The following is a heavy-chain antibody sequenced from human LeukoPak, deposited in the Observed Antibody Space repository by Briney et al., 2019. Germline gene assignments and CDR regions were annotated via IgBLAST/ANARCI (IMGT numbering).Heavy chain of an antibody. J-gene: IGHJ4*02. CDR3: AKDHNDFWSGYPPN. D-gene: IGHD3-3*01. V-gene: IGHV3-23*01. Sequence: PGGSLRLSCAASGFTFINHAMTWVRQAPGKGLEWVSAIGGSGGVTYYADSVRGRFTISGDNSKNTLYLQMNSLRADDTAVYYCAKDHNDFWSGYPPNWGQGTLVTVSS. CDR1: GFTFINHA. CDR2: IGGSGGVT.